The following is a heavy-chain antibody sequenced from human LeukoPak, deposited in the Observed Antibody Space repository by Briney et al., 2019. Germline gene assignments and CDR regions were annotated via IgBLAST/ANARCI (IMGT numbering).Heavy chain of an antibody. V-gene: IGHV3-21*01. CDR2: ISSSSSYI. CDR1: GFTFSSDN. J-gene: IGHJ6*03. Sequence: GGSLRLSCAASGFTFSSDNMNWVRQAPGKGLEWVSSISSSSSYIYYADSVKGRFTISRDNAKNSLYLQMNSLRAEDTAVYYCARDTIAAAGPGFYYYMDVWGKGTTVTVSS. CDR3: ARDTIAAAGPGFYYYMDV. D-gene: IGHD6-13*01.